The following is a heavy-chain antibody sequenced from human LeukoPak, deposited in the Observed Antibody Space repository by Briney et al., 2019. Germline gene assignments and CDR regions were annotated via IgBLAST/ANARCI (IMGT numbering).Heavy chain of an antibody. CDR1: GGSISSYY. V-gene: IGHV4-59*01. D-gene: IGHD2-15*01. Sequence: SETLSLTCTVSGGSISSYYWSWIRQPPGKGLEWIGYIYCSGSTNYNPSLKRRVTISVDTSKNQFSLKLSSVTAADTAVYYCARDGEGYCSGGSCYQSYYYGMDVWGKGTTVTVSS. CDR3: ARDGEGYCSGGSCYQSYYYGMDV. CDR2: IYCSGST. J-gene: IGHJ6*04.